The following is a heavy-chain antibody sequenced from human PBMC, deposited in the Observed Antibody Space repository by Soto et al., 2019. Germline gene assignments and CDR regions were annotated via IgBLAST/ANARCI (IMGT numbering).Heavy chain of an antibody. J-gene: IGHJ4*02. CDR2: ISYDGSNK. CDR1: GFTVSSYA. Sequence: QVQLVESGGGVVQPGRSLRLSCAASGFTVSSYAMHWVRQAPGKGLEWVEVISYDGSNKYYADSVKGRFTISRYNSKNTLYLQMNSLRAEDTEVYYCERDWAGWGQGTLVTVSA. V-gene: IGHV3-30-3*01. D-gene: IGHD3-16*01. CDR3: ERDWAG.